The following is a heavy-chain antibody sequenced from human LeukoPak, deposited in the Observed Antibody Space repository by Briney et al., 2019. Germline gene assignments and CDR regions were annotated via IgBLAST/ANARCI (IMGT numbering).Heavy chain of an antibody. V-gene: IGHV3-7*04. D-gene: IGHD3-10*01. Sequence: GGSLRLSCAASGFTFSSYWMSWVRQAPGKGLEGVANIKQDGSEKYYVDSVKGRFTISRDNAKNSLYLQMNSLRAEDTAVYYCARATTMVRGVITSNDYWGQGTLVTVSS. CDR1: GFTFSSYW. CDR2: IKQDGSEK. J-gene: IGHJ4*02. CDR3: ARATTMVRGVITSNDY.